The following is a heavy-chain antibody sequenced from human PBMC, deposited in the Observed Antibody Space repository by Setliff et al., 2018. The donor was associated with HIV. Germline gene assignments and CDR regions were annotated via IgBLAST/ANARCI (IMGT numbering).Heavy chain of an antibody. CDR2: ISSSSSYT. V-gene: IGHV3-21*01. Sequence: GGSLRLSCAASGFTFSIYSMNWVRQAPGKGLEWVSYISSSSSYTHYADSVKGRFTISRDNVKNSLYLQMNSLRAEDTAVYYCARGEPSILIEPAAFFDYWGQGTLVTVSS. CDR3: ARGEPSILIEPAAFFDY. CDR1: GFTFSIYS. J-gene: IGHJ4*02. D-gene: IGHD2-2*01.